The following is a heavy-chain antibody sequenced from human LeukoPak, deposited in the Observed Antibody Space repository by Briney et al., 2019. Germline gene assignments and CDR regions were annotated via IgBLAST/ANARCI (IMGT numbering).Heavy chain of an antibody. D-gene: IGHD2-15*01. Sequence: PSETLSLTCAVYGGSFSGYYWSWIRQPPGKGLEWIGEINHSGSTNYNPSLKSRVTISVDTSKNQFSLKLSSVTAADTAVYYCASPSHCTSGSCQKYFDYWGQGTLVTVSS. J-gene: IGHJ4*02. V-gene: IGHV4-34*01. CDR1: GGSFSGYY. CDR2: INHSGST. CDR3: ASPSHCTSGSCQKYFDY.